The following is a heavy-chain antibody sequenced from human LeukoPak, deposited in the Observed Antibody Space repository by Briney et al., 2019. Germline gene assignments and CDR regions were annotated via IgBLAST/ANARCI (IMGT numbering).Heavy chain of an antibody. J-gene: IGHJ4*02. V-gene: IGHV3-48*03. CDR3: TTLGYHLDS. D-gene: IGHD3-22*01. CDR2: ISGTDTTT. CDR1: GFTFSSYA. Sequence: GGSLRLSCAASGFTFSSYAMSWVRQAPGKGLEWVSYISGTDTTTYYADSVKGRFTISRDNARNSLYLQMNSLRAEDTALYYCTTLGYHLDSWGQGTLVTVSS.